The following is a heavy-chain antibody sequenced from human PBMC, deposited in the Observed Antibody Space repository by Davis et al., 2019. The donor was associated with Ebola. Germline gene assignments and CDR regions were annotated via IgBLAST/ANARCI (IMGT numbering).Heavy chain of an antibody. D-gene: IGHD2/OR15-2a*01. V-gene: IGHV4-59*01. Sequence: GSLRLSCTVSGGSISSYYWSWIRQPPGKGLDWIGYIFYSGSTNYNPSLKSRVTISVDTSKNHFSLKLSSVTAADTAVYYCARGSQNLLDYWGQGTLVTVSS. CDR2: IFYSGST. CDR1: GGSISSYY. CDR3: ARGSQNLLDY. J-gene: IGHJ4*02.